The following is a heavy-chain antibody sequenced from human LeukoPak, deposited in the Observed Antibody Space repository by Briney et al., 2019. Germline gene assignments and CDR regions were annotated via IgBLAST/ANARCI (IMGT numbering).Heavy chain of an antibody. CDR3: ARMWELLDY. J-gene: IGHJ4*02. CDR2: IWYDGSNK. CDR1: GFTFSSYG. D-gene: IGHD1-26*01. V-gene: IGHV3-33*01. Sequence: GRSLRLSCAASGFTFSSYGMHWVRQVPGKGLEWVAVIWYDGSNKYYADSVKGRFTISRDNSKNTLYLQMNSLRAEDTAVYYCARMWELLDYWGQGTLVTVST.